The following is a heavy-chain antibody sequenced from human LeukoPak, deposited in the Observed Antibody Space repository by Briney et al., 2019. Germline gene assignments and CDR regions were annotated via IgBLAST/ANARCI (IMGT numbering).Heavy chain of an antibody. CDR2: IKSTVDGGTT. Sequence: GGSLRLSCAASGFTFSNDWMNWVRQVPGKGLEWVGRIKSTVDGGTTDFAAPVKGRFTVSRDDSENTLYLQMSSLRTEDTAVYYCTTGGNVIVAGTRAFDIWGHGTTVIVS. V-gene: IGHV3-15*07. J-gene: IGHJ3*02. D-gene: IGHD6-19*01. CDR3: TTGGNVIVAGTRAFDI. CDR1: GFTFSNDW.